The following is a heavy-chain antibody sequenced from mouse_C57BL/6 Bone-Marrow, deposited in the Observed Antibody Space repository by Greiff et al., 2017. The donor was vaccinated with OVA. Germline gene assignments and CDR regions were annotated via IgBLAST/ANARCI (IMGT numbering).Heavy chain of an antibody. V-gene: IGHV5-17*01. J-gene: IGHJ4*01. D-gene: IGHD1-1*01. CDR3: AISTVVATRAMDY. CDR2: ISSGSSTI. CDR1: GFTFSDYG. Sequence: VKLVESGGGLVKPGGSLKLSCAASGFTFSDYGMHWVRQAPEKGLEWVAYISSGSSTIYYADTVKGRFTISRDNAKNTLFLQMTSLRSEDTAMYYCAISTVVATRAMDYWGQGTSVTVSS.